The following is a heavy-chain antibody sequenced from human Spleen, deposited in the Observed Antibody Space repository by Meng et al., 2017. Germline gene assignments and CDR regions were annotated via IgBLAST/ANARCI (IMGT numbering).Heavy chain of an antibody. V-gene: IGHV4-61*01. CDR1: GGFVSSTNYY. CDR2: AYYSGSTSYSGST. J-gene: IGHJ3*02. Sequence: SETLSLTCIVSGGFVSSTNYYWSWIRHPPVKGLEYIGYAYYSGSTSYSGSTNYNPSLKRRVTMSVDTSKNQFLLKLSSVTAADTAVYYCARDYYDDYGDYSGAFAIWGQGKMVT. D-gene: IGHD4-17*01. CDR3: ARDYYDDYGDYSGAFAI.